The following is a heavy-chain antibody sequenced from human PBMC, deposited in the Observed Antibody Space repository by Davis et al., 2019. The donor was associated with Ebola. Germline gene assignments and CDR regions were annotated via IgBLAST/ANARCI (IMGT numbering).Heavy chain of an antibody. CDR2: IDPSDSYT. V-gene: IGHV5-10-1*01. J-gene: IGHJ6*02. CDR1: GYSFTSYW. Sequence: PGGSLRLSCKGSGYSFTSYWISWVRQMPGKGLEWMGRIDPSDSYTNYSPSFQGHVTISADKSISTAYLQWSSLKASDTAMYYCASVPNLRRDYYYYYGMDVWGQGTTVTVSS. CDR3: ASVPNLRRDYYYYYGMDV. D-gene: IGHD3-16*01.